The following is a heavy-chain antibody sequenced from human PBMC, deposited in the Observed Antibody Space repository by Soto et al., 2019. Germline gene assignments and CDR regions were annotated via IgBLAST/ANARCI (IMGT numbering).Heavy chain of an antibody. CDR1: GYTFSTYG. J-gene: IGHJ5*02. Sequence: QVQLVQSGAEVKKPGASVRVSCKTSGYTFSTYGISWVRQAPGQGLEWMGWISADNGHTNFTQKLQGRVTMTTDTSTSTAYMELRSLRSDDTAVYYCARDDRQAMAGDNWFDPWGQGTLVTVSS. V-gene: IGHV1-18*01. CDR2: ISADNGHT. D-gene: IGHD6-19*01. CDR3: ARDDRQAMAGDNWFDP.